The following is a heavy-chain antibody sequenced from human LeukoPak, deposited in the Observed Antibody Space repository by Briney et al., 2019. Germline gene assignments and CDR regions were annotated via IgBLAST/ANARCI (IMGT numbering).Heavy chain of an antibody. CDR3: ARTTEAHSWRTRFYDYYMDV. D-gene: IGHD6-13*01. CDR2: IYYSGST. V-gene: IGHV4-59*01. CDR1: GGSISSYY. J-gene: IGHJ6*03. Sequence: SETLSLTCTVSGGSISSYYWSWIRQPPGKGLEWIGYIYYSGSTNYNPSLKSRVTISVDTSKNQFSLKLSSVTAADTAVYYCARTTEAHSWRTRFYDYYMDVWGKGTTVTVSS.